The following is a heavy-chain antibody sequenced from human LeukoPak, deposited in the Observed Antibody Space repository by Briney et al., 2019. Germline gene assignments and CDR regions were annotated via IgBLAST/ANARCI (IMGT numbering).Heavy chain of an antibody. D-gene: IGHD2/OR15-2a*01. CDR2: ISDSGGST. V-gene: IGHV3-23*01. CDR3: ARRGNMSSHAFDI. CDR1: GITLSNYG. Sequence: GGSLRLSCAVSGITLSNYGMSWVRQAPGKGLEWVAGISDSGGSTNYADSVKGRFTISRDNPKNTLYLQMNSLRAEDTAVYYCARRGNMSSHAFDIWGQGTVVTVSS. J-gene: IGHJ3*02.